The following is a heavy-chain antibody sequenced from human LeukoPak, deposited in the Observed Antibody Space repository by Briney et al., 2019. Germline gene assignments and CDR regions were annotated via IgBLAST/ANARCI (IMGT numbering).Heavy chain of an antibody. J-gene: IGHJ4*02. D-gene: IGHD4-17*01. V-gene: IGHV1-69*13. CDR3: ARDSEGDGDYASYFDY. Sequence: GASVKVSCKASGGTFSNFGISWLRQAPGRGPEWMGGIIPMFGTATYGQKFQGRVTITADESTAYMELTSLRSEDTAVYYCARDSEGDGDYASYFDYWGQGTLVTVS. CDR2: IIPMFGTA. CDR1: GGTFSNFG.